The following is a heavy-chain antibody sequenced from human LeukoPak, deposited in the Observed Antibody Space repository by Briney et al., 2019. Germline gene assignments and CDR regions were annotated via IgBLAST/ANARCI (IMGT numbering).Heavy chain of an antibody. Sequence: PSETLSLTCTVSGGSISSGSYCWSWIRQPAGKGLEWIGRVYSSGSMNYNPSLKSRVTMSLDTSKNQFSLKLSSVTAADTAVYYCARDGSSWFVSNGFDPWGQGTLVTVSS. V-gene: IGHV4-61*02. D-gene: IGHD6-13*01. CDR1: GGSISSGSYC. CDR2: VYSSGSM. J-gene: IGHJ5*02. CDR3: ARDGSSWFVSNGFDP.